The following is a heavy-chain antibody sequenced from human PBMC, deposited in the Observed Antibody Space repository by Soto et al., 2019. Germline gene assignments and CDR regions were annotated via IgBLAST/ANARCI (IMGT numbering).Heavy chain of an antibody. V-gene: IGHV3-30-3*01. CDR1: GFTFSSYA. CDR3: ASDRIQTSLLWFGELLFT. D-gene: IGHD3-10*01. CDR2: ISYDGSNK. Sequence: QVQMVESGGGVVQPGRSLRLSCAASGFTFSSYAMHWVRQAPGKGLEWVAVISYDGSNKYFADSVKGRFTISRDNSKNTLDLQMNCLRAEDTAVYYCASDRIQTSLLWFGELLFTGGQGTLVTVSS. J-gene: IGHJ4*02.